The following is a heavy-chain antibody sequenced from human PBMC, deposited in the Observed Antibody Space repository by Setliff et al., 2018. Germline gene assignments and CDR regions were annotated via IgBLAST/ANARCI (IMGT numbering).Heavy chain of an antibody. CDR3: ARGGTFRYFDY. CDR1: GDSITNGNNY. Sequence: PSETLSLTCTVSGDSITNGNNYWTWIRQPAGKGLEWIGQIYSSGYTEYNLSLKSRVTMSLDASENQFSLKLRSVTAADTAVYYCARGGTFRYFDYWGQGTPVTVSS. D-gene: IGHD5-12*01. J-gene: IGHJ4*02. V-gene: IGHV4-61*10. CDR2: IYSSGYT.